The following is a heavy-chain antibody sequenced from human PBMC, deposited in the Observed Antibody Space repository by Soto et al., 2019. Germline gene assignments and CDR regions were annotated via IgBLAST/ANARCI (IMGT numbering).Heavy chain of an antibody. Sequence: GGSPRLSCAASGFIFNTYAMHWFRQAPGKGLEWVADIAFDGTYRYYADSVKGRFTISRDNSKNTLYLQMNSLRAEDTAVYYCAKGVPGIAVAGTGYFQHWGQGTLVTVSS. CDR3: AKGVPGIAVAGTGYFQH. V-gene: IGHV3-30*18. D-gene: IGHD6-19*01. J-gene: IGHJ1*01. CDR1: GFIFNTYA. CDR2: IAFDGTYR.